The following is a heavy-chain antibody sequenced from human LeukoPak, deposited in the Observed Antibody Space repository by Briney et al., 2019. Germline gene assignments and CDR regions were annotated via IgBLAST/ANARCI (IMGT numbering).Heavy chain of an antibody. J-gene: IGHJ4*02. D-gene: IGHD3-3*01. Sequence: GGPLRLSCAASGFIFTNYFMSWVRQAPGKGLEWVASIKHDGSEKYYVDSVRGRFTISRDNTMNSLYLQMSSLRAEDTAVYYCATDRGWRTSGYYLYYFEYWGQGTLVTFSS. CDR1: GFIFTNYF. V-gene: IGHV3-7*01. CDR2: IKHDGSEK. CDR3: ATDRGWRTSGYYLYYFEY.